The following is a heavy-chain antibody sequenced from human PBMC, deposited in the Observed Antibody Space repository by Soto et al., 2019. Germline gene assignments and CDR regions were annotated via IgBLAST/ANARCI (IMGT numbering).Heavy chain of an antibody. CDR2: INAGNGNT. CDR1: GYTFTSYA. D-gene: IGHD3-10*01. V-gene: IGHV1-3*01. CDR3: ARDPGVPRGTMVRTLSWFDG. Sequence: ASVKVSCKASGYTFTSYAMHWVRQAPGQRLEWMGWINAGNGNTKYSQKFQGRVTITRDTSASTAYMELSSLRSEDTAVYYCARDPGVPRGTMVRTLSWFDGWGQGILVTVSS. J-gene: IGHJ5*02.